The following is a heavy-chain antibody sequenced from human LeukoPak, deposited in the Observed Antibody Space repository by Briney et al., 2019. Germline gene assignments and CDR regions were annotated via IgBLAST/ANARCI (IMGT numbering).Heavy chain of an antibody. CDR1: GFTFSSYA. CDR2: ISGSGGST. Sequence: PGGSLRLSCAASGFTFSSYAMSWVRQAPGKGLEWVSAISGSGGSTYYADSVKGRSTISRDNSKNTLYLQMNSLRAEDTAVYYCAKAGGCSGGSCYSLKDYYYYYGMDVWGQGTTVTVSS. V-gene: IGHV3-23*01. J-gene: IGHJ6*02. D-gene: IGHD2-15*01. CDR3: AKAGGCSGGSCYSLKDYYYYYGMDV.